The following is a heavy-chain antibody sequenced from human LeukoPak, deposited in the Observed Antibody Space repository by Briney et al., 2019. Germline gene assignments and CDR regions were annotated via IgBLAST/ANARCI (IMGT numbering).Heavy chain of an antibody. J-gene: IGHJ4*02. D-gene: IGHD6-19*01. CDR3: ARDPPSTSGWYGGFDY. CDR2: ISYDGSNK. V-gene: IGHV3-30-3*01. Sequence: GGSLRLSCAASGFTFSSYAMHWVRQAPGKGLEWVAVISYDGSNKYYADSVKGRFTISRDNSKNTLYLQMNSLRAEDTAVYYCARDPPSTSGWYGGFDYWGQGTLVTVSS. CDR1: GFTFSSYA.